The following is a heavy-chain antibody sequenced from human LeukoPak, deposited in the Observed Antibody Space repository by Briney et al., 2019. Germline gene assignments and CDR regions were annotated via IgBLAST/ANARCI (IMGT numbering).Heavy chain of an antibody. CDR3: ARDRGYNTTYYFDY. Sequence: GASVKVSCKASGYTFTGYYMHWVRQAPGQGLEWMGWINPNRGGTNYAQKFQGRVTMTRDTSISTAYMELSRLRSDDTAVYYCARDRGYNTTYYFDYWGQGTLVTVSS. V-gene: IGHV1-2*02. CDR2: INPNRGGT. D-gene: IGHD5-24*01. J-gene: IGHJ4*02. CDR1: GYTFTGYY.